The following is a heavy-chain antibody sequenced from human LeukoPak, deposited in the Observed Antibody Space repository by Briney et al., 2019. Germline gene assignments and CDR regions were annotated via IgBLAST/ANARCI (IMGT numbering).Heavy chain of an antibody. CDR2: IYYSGST. CDR1: GGSISSYY. Sequence: SETLSLTCTVSGGSISSYYWSWIRRPPGEGLEWIGYIYYSGSTDYNPSLKSRVTLLVDTSKNQFSLKLSSVTAADTAVYYCARADGYYYGMDVWGQGTTVTVSS. CDR3: ARADGYYYGMDV. V-gene: IGHV4-59*01. J-gene: IGHJ6*02.